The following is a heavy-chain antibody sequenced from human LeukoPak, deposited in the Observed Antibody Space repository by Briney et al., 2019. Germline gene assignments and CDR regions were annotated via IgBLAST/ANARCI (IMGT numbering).Heavy chain of an antibody. CDR2: IGYDGTKT. J-gene: IGHJ4*02. Sequence: GGSLRLSCASSGFTFRTYGMHWVRQAPGKGLEWVTFIGYDGTKTDYIDSVKGRFTTSRDNSKNTLYLQMNSLRAEDTAVYYCAKEALYWGQGTLVTVSS. CDR1: GFTFRTYG. CDR3: AKEALY. V-gene: IGHV3-30*02.